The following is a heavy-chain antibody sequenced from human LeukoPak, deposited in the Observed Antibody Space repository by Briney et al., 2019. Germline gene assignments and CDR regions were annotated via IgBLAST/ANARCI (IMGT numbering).Heavy chain of an antibody. Sequence: SEALSLTCTVSGGSISTYYWSWIRQPPGKGLEWIGYIYYSGITNYNPSLKSRVTISVDTSKNQFSLKLSSVTAADTAVYYCVRENWDLLGLWGRGTLVTVTS. CDR2: IYYSGIT. CDR3: VRENWDLLGL. CDR1: GGSISTYY. J-gene: IGHJ2*01. D-gene: IGHD7-27*01. V-gene: IGHV4-59*01.